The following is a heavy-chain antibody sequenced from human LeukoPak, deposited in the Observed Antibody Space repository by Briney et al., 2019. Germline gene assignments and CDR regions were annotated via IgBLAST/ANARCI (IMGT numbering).Heavy chain of an antibody. J-gene: IGHJ4*02. V-gene: IGHV3-23*01. CDR1: GFTFSSYA. CDR2: ISGSGDST. D-gene: IGHD6-13*01. Sequence: GGSLRLSCAASGFTFSSYAMSWVRQAPGKGLEWVSAISGSGDSTYYADSVKGRFTISRDNSKNTLYLQMNSLRAEDTAVNYCARDSSSSWENFDYWGQGTLVTVSS. CDR3: ARDSSSSWENFDY.